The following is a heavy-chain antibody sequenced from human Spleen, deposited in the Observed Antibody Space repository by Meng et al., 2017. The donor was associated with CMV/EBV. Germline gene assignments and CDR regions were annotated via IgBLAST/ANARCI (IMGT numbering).Heavy chain of an antibody. V-gene: IGHV3-53*05. Sequence: GESLKISCAPSGFTVSSNYMSWVRQAPGKGLEWVSVIYSGGSTYYADSVKGRFTISRDHSKNALFLQMNSLRPEDTAMYYCARDREVYCSGGTCSDAFDVWGQGTMVTVSS. CDR1: GFTVSSNY. CDR2: IYSGGST. CDR3: ARDREVYCSGGTCSDAFDV. J-gene: IGHJ3*01. D-gene: IGHD2-15*01.